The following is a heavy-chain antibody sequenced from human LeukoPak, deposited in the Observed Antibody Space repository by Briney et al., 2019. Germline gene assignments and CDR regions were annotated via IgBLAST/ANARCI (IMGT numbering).Heavy chain of an antibody. CDR2: ISSSSSTI. Sequence: PGGSLRLSCAASGFTFSSYSMNWVRQAPGKGLEWVSYISSSSSTIYYADSVKGRFTISRDNAKNSLYLQMNSLRAEDTAVYYCARLGYSYGYGEEYYYYYMDVWGKGTTVTVPS. CDR1: GFTFSSYS. CDR3: ARLGYSYGYGEEYYYYYMDV. J-gene: IGHJ6*03. V-gene: IGHV3-48*01. D-gene: IGHD5-18*01.